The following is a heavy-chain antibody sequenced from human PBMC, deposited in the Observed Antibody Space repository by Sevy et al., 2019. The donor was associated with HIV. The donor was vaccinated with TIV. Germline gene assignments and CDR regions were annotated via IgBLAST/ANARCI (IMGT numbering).Heavy chain of an antibody. CDR2: LKYDGSEK. CDR1: GFTFSTYW. J-gene: IGHJ4*02. CDR3: ARDLAHGSEDYGDYYFDF. D-gene: IGHD4-17*01. Sequence: GGSLRLSCAASGFTFSTYWMTWVRQAPGTGLEWVANLKYDGSEKYYVDSVKGRFTISRDNANNTPYLQMNSLRAEDTAVYYCARDLAHGSEDYGDYYFDFWGQGTLVTVSS. V-gene: IGHV3-7*01.